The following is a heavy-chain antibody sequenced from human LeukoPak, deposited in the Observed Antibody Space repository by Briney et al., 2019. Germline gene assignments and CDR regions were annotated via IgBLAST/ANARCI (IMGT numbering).Heavy chain of an antibody. J-gene: IGHJ5*02. CDR2: ISYSVDNT. Sequence: GGSLRLSCAASGFTFISYAMSWVRQAPGKGLEWVSAISYSVDNTYYADSVKGRFTISRDNSKNTLYLQMNSLRAEDTAVYYCAKDDYGYWFDPWGQGTLVAVSS. D-gene: IGHD4/OR15-4a*01. CDR3: AKDDYGYWFDP. CDR1: GFTFISYA. V-gene: IGHV3-23*01.